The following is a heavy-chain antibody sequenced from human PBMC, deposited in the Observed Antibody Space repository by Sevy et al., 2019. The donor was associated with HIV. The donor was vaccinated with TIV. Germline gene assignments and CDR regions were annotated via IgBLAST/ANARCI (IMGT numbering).Heavy chain of an antibody. CDR3: ARGSPQHYYGMDV. J-gene: IGHJ6*02. CDR2: IYYTRRT. CDR1: GDSISGYY. V-gene: IGHV4-59*01. D-gene: IGHD6-13*01. Sequence: SETLSLTCTVSGDSISGYYWSWIRQPPGKGLEWIGYIYYTRRTNYNPSLKSRVTISKDTSKNQFSLKLSSVTAADTAVYYCARGSPQHYYGMDVSGQWTTVTVSS.